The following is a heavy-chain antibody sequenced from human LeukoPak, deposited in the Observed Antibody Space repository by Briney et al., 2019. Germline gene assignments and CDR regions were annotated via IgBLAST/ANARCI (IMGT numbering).Heavy chain of an antibody. CDR2: IYTSGST. CDR3: ATQAGPYDTWYFDL. V-gene: IGHV4-61*02. J-gene: IGHJ2*01. D-gene: IGHD3-22*01. Sequence: PSETLSLTCTVSGGSISSGSYYWSWIRQPAGKGLEWIGRIYTSGSTNYNPSLKSRVTISVDTSKNQFSLKLSSVTAADTAVYYCATQAGPYDTWYFDLWGRGTLVTVSS. CDR1: GGSISSGSYY.